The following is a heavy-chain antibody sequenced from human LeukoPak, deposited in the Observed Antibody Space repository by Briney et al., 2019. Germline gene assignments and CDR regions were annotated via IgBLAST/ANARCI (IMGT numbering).Heavy chain of an antibody. J-gene: IGHJ6*02. CDR1: GGSISSYY. V-gene: IGHV4-59*01. Sequence: PSETLSLTCTVSGGSISSYYWSWIRQPPGKGLEWIGYIYYSGNTNYNPSLKSRVTISVDTSKNQFSLKLNSVTAADTAVYYCARAGRYYYYGMDVWGQGTTVTVSS. CDR3: ARAGRYYYYGMDV. CDR2: IYYSGNT.